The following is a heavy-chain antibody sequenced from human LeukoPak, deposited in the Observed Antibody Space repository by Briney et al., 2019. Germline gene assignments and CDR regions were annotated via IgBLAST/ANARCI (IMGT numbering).Heavy chain of an antibody. J-gene: IGHJ4*02. CDR1: GFTFSSYW. D-gene: IGHD4-23*01. V-gene: IGHV3-74*01. Sequence: GGSLRLSCAVSGFTFSSYWMHWVRHAPGKGLVWVSRIDRDGSRINYADSVKGRFTISRDNGKNTLFLQMNSLRAEDAAVYYCVRGNDYGGPHYWGQGTLVTVSS. CDR3: VRGNDYGGPHY. CDR2: IDRDGSRI.